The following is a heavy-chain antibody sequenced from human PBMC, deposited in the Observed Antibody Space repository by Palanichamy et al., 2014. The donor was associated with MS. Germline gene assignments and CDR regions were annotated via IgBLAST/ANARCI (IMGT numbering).Heavy chain of an antibody. J-gene: IGHJ6*02. CDR2: MYYSGSP. CDR1: GASTSNHY. CDR3: ARATNQDLHAMDV. Sequence: QVQLQESGPGLVKPSETLSLTCTVSGASTSNHYWSWIRQPPGKGLDWIGYMYYSGSPNYNPSLKSRVTISIDTSENQFSLKLSSVTAADTAVYYCARATNQDLHAMDVWGQGTAVTVSS. D-gene: IGHD1-14*01. V-gene: IGHV4-59*11.